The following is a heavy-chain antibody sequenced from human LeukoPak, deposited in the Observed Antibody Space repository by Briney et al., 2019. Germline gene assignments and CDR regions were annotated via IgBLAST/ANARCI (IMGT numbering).Heavy chain of an antibody. J-gene: IGHJ4*02. D-gene: IGHD4-17*01. CDR2: IKSDGRST. Sequence: GGSLRLSCAASGFTFSNYWMHWVRQAPGKGLVWVSRIKSDGRSTSYAESGKGRFTISRDNAKNTLYLQMKSLRAEDTAVYYCARALLGEYGFDYWGQGTLVTVSS. CDR3: ARALLGEYGFDY. V-gene: IGHV3-74*01. CDR1: GFTFSNYW.